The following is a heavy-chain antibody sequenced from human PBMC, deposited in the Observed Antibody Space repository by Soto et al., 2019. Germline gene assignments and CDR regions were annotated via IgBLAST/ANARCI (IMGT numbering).Heavy chain of an antibody. V-gene: IGHV3-15*01. CDR2: IKSKTDGGTT. J-gene: IGHJ6*02. D-gene: IGHD6-13*01. CDR1: VFTVSNAW. CDR3: TTDGSSWYDYYYGMDV. Sequence: WWSLRLSCSASVFTVSNAWMSGFRQAPGKGLEWVGRIKSKTDGGTTDYAAPVKGRFTISRDDSKNTLYLQMNSLKTEDTAVYYCTTDGSSWYDYYYGMDVWGQGTTVTVSS.